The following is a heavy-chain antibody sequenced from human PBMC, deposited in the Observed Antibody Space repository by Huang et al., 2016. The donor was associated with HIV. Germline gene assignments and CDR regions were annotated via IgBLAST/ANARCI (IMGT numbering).Heavy chain of an antibody. CDR2: IYYSGGT. V-gene: IGHV4-59*01. CDR3: ASASIAARRWFDP. CDR1: GGSMSSYY. J-gene: IGHJ5*02. Sequence: QVQLQESGPGLVKPSETLSLTCSVSGGSMSSYYWSWIRQPPGKGLEWIGYIYYSGGTNYNPSLKSRVTISVDTSKNHFSLRLSSVTAADTAVYYCASASIAARRWFDPWGQGSLVTVSS. D-gene: IGHD6-6*01.